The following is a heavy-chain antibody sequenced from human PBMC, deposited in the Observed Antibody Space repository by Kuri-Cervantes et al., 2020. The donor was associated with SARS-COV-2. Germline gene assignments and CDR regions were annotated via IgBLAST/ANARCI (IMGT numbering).Heavy chain of an antibody. J-gene: IGHJ4*02. CDR3: TSNDFWSGYSLY. Sequence: SCKTSGGTFSRNAISWVRQAPGKGLEWVGFIRSKAYGGTTEYAASVKGRFTISRDDSKSIAYLQMNSLKTEDTAVYYCTSNDFWSGYSLYWGQGTLVTVSS. CDR2: IRSKAYGGTT. CDR1: GGTFSRNA. V-gene: IGHV3-49*04. D-gene: IGHD3-3*01.